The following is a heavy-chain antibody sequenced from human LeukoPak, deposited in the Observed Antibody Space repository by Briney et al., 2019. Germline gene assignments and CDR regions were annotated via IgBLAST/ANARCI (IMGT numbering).Heavy chain of an antibody. CDR1: GFSFSDYD. D-gene: IGHD3-16*01. V-gene: IGHV3-21*01. CDR3: GRAFPPLRTSSAGDL. Sequence: GGSLRLSCSASGFSFSDYDMNWVRQAPGKGREWVSAISGRSSHVYYGESVKGRFTISRDNAKNSLYLQLDSLGVEDTAVYYCGRAFPPLRTSSAGDLWGQGTLVTVSS. CDR2: ISGRSSHV. J-gene: IGHJ1*01.